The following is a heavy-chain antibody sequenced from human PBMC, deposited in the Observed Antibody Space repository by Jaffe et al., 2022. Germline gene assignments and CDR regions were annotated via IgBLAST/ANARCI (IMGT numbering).Heavy chain of an antibody. V-gene: IGHV3-74*01. CDR3: VRSFYGDYGF. CDR1: GFSFSNYW. CDR2: ISSDGTTT. D-gene: IGHD4-17*01. J-gene: IGHJ4*02. Sequence: EVQLVESGGGLVQPGGSLRLSCAASGFSFSNYWMHWVRQVPGKGLVWVSCISSDGTTTTYADSVKGRFTISRDNAKNTLYLQMNSLRAEDTAVYYCVRSFYGDYGFWGQGILVTVSS.